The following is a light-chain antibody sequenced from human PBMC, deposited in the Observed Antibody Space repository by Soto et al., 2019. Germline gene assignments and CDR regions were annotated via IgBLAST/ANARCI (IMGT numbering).Light chain of an antibody. CDR3: QQNKDWPGT. CDR1: QSVSSY. V-gene: IGKV3-15*01. J-gene: IGKJ1*01. CDR2: DAS. Sequence: EIVMTQSPSTLSVSPGERVTLSCRASQSVSSYLAWYQQKPGQAPRLPIDDASSRATGIPVRFSGSGSGTELTLTISSLQSEDFGVYYCQQNKDWPGTFGQGTKVDIK.